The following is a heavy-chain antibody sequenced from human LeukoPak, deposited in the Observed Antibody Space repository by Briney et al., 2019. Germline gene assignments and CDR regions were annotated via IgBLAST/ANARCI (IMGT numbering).Heavy chain of an antibody. V-gene: IGHV3-74*01. Sequence: QTGGSLRLSCAASGFTFSTYWMHWVRQAPGKGLVWVSRINSDVSSTSYADSVKGRFTISRDNAKNTLYLQMNSLRAEDTALYYCANVYSYGNRGFDYWGQGTLVTVSS. D-gene: IGHD5-18*01. CDR2: INSDVSST. CDR3: ANVYSYGNRGFDY. CDR1: GFTFSTYW. J-gene: IGHJ4*02.